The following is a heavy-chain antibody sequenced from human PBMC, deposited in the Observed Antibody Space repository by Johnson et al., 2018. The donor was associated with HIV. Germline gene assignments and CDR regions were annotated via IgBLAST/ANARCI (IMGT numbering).Heavy chain of an antibody. Sequence: EVQLVESGGGVVQPGRSLRLSCAASGFTFSSYAMHWVRQAPGKGLEWVSGISWNSGSIGYADSVKGRFTISRDNAKNSLYLQMNSLRAEDTALYYCAKVHSGQLVGYAFDIWGQGTMVTVSS. CDR3: AKVHSGQLVGYAFDI. CDR1: GFTFSSYA. CDR2: ISWNSGSI. D-gene: IGHD1-26*01. J-gene: IGHJ3*02. V-gene: IGHV3-9*01.